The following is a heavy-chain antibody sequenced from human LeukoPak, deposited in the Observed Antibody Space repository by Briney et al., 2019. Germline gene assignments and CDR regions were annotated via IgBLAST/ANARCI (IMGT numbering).Heavy chain of an antibody. Sequence: ASVKVSCKASGYTFTSYGISWVRQAPGQGLEWMGWISAYNGNTNYAQKLQGRVTMTTDTSTSTAYMELRSLRSDDTAVYYCARDFRIAAAGTYYYYYMDVWGKGTTVTVSS. CDR3: ARDFRIAAAGTYYYYYMDV. V-gene: IGHV1-18*01. D-gene: IGHD6-13*01. CDR2: ISAYNGNT. J-gene: IGHJ6*03. CDR1: GYTFTSYG.